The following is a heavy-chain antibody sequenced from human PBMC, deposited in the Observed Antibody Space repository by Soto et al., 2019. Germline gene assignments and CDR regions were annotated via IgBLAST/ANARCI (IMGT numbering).Heavy chain of an antibody. CDR1: GYTFTSYL. CDR2: INAGSGDT. V-gene: IGHV1-3*01. D-gene: IGHD6-19*01. CDR3: ARDRVGYSSGWPPFDY. J-gene: IGHJ4*02. Sequence: ASVKVSCKASGYTFTSYLMHWVRQAPGQRPEWMGWINAGSGDTRYSQNFQGRVTITRDTSASTAYMELSSLRSEDTAVYYCARDRVGYSSGWPPFDYWGQGTLVTVSS.